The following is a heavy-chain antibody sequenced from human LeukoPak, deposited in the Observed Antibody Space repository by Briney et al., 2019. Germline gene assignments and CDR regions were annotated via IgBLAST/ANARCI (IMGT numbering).Heavy chain of an antibody. J-gene: IGHJ4*02. Sequence: GGSLRLSCAASGFTFSSYSMNWVRQAPGKGLEWVASISSSSPYIYYTDSVKGRFTISRDDAKNSLYLQMNSLRADDTAVYYCARLYSRVGPFDYWGQGTLVTVSS. CDR2: ISSSSPYI. CDR1: GFTFSSYS. V-gene: IGHV3-21*01. D-gene: IGHD5-18*01. CDR3: ARLYSRVGPFDY.